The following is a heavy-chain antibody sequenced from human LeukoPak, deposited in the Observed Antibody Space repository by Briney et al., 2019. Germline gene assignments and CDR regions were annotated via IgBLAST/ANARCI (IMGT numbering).Heavy chain of an antibody. CDR2: IYSAGAT. CDR3: ARIEWERLGRAFDI. J-gene: IGHJ3*02. V-gene: IGHV3-53*01. CDR1: GFTFSSYA. D-gene: IGHD1-26*01. Sequence: GGSLRLSCAASGFTFSSYAMTWVRQAPGKGLEWVSSIYSAGATHYAESVKGRFTISRDNSKNTLYLQMNSLRAEDMAVYYCARIEWERLGRAFDIWGQGTMVTVSS.